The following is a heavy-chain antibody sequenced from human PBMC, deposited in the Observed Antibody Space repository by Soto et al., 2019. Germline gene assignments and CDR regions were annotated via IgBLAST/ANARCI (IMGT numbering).Heavy chain of an antibody. CDR1: GGSISSGGYS. CDR3: ARGDGSYYDFWSGYYRGIWLDP. D-gene: IGHD3-3*01. V-gene: IGHV4-30-2*01. CDR2: IYHSGST. J-gene: IGHJ5*02. Sequence: PSETLSLTCAVSGGSISSGGYSWSWIRQPPGKGLEWIGYIYHSGSTYYNPSLKSRVTISVDRSKNQFSLKLSSVTAADTAVYYCARGDGSYYDFWSGYYRGIWLDPWGQGTLVTVSS.